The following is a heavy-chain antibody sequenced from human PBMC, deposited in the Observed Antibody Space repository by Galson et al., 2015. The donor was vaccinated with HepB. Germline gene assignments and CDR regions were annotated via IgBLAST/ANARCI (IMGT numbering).Heavy chain of an antibody. J-gene: IGHJ6*02. CDR1: GFSLSTSGVG. CDR2: IYWDDDK. V-gene: IGHV2-5*02. Sequence: PALVKPTQTLTLTCTFSGFSLSTSGVGVGWIRQPPGKALEWLALIYWDDDKRYSPSLKSRLTITKDTSKNQVVLTMTNMDPVDTATYYCAHSHWNDAISPGGMDVWGQGTTVTVSS. CDR3: AHSHWNDAISPGGMDV. D-gene: IGHD1-1*01.